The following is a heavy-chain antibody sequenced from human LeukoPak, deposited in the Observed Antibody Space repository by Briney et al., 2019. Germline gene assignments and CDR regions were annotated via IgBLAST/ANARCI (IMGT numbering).Heavy chain of an antibody. V-gene: IGHV1-2*02. CDR2: IDPNTGDT. CDR3: ARAPNGYEDY. J-gene: IGHJ4*02. D-gene: IGHD5-12*01. Sequence: ASVKVSCKASGYTFTDYFLHWVRQAPGQGLEWMGWIDPNTGDTGYAQKFRGRVTMTRDTSISTAYMELSRLRSDDTAVYYCARAPNGYEDYWGQGTLVTVSS. CDR1: GYTFTDYF.